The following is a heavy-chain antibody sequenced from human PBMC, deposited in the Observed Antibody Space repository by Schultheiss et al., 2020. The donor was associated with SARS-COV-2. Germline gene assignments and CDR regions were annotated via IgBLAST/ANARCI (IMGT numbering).Heavy chain of an antibody. CDR2: IWYDGSNK. CDR3: TTEEQWLATRPYYYYGMDV. V-gene: IGHV3-33*03. J-gene: IGHJ6*02. Sequence: GGSLRLSCAASGFTFSSYGMHWVRQAPGKGLEWVAVIWYDGSNKYYADSVKGRFTISRDNAKNSLYLQMNSLKTEDTAVYYCTTEEQWLATRPYYYYGMDVWGQGTTVTVSS. D-gene: IGHD6-19*01. CDR1: GFTFSSYG.